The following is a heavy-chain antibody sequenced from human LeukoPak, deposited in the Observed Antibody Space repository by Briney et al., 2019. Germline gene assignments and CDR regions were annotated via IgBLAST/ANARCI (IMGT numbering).Heavy chain of an antibody. CDR1: GGTFSSYA. CDR2: IIPIFGTA. D-gene: IGHD4-17*01. V-gene: IGHV1-69*05. CDR3: VLYGDSGACFDY. J-gene: IGHJ4*02. Sequence: GASVKVSCKASGGTFSSYAISWVRQAPGQGLEWMGGIIPIFGTANYAQKFQGRVTITTDESTSTAYMGLSSLRSEDTAVYYCVLYGDSGACFDYWGQGTLVTVSS.